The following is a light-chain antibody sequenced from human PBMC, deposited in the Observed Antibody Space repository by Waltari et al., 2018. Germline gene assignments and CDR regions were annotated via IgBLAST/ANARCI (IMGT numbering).Light chain of an antibody. CDR3: QTGGHGTWV. CDR2: VNSDGSH. Sequence: QLVLTQSPSASASLGASVKLTCTLSSGHGIHVIAWHHHQPEKGPRYLMKVNSDGSHSKGDEIPDRFSGSSSGAERYLTISSLQSEDEADYYCQTGGHGTWVFGGGTKLTVL. J-gene: IGLJ3*02. CDR1: SGHGIHV. V-gene: IGLV4-69*01.